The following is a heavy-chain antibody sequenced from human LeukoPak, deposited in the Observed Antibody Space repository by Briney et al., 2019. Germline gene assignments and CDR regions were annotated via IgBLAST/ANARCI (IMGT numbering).Heavy chain of an antibody. V-gene: IGHV1-18*01. CDR3: ASSYYYDSSGYYPPDWIFDY. D-gene: IGHD3-22*01. J-gene: IGHJ4*02. Sequence: ASVKVSCKASGYSFTSFGISWVRQAPGQGLEWMGWISAYNGNTNYAQKLQGRVTMTTDTSTSTAYMELRSLRSDDTAVYYCASSYYYDSSGYYPPDWIFDYWGQGTLVTVSS. CDR2: ISAYNGNT. CDR1: GYSFTSFG.